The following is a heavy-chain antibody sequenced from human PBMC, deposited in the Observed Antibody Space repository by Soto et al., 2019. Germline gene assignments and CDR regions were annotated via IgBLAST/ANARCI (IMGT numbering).Heavy chain of an antibody. CDR1: GGSFSGYY. D-gene: IGHD6-13*01. CDR3: ARGGIAARGYWFDP. V-gene: IGHV4-34*01. J-gene: IGHJ5*02. Sequence: PSETLSLTCAVYGGSFSGYYWSWIRQPPGKGLEWIGEINHSGSTDYNPSLKSRVTISVDTSKNQFSLKLSSVTAADTAVYYCARGGIAARGYWFDPWGQGTLVTVSS. CDR2: INHSGST.